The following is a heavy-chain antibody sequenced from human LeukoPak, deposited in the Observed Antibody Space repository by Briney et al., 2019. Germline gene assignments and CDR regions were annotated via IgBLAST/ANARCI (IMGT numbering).Heavy chain of an antibody. J-gene: IGHJ6*02. CDR2: SIPIFGTA. CDR3: ARAGVVVVPAAMILGGYYYGMDV. D-gene: IGHD2-2*01. CDR1: LCTFSSYA. Sequence: SSVNVSCKASLCTFSSYAISGVRQAPGQGLEWMGGSIPIFGTANYAQKFQGRVTITADDSTSTDYMELSRLRSEDTAVYYCARAGVVVVPAAMILGGYYYGMDVWGQGTPVTVSS. V-gene: IGHV1-69*13.